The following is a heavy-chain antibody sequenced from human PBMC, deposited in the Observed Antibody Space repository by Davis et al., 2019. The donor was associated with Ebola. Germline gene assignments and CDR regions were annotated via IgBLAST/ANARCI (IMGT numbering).Heavy chain of an antibody. Sequence: GESLKLSCAASGFTFSSYAMSWVRQAPGKGLEWVSAISGSGGSTYYADSVKGRFTISRDNSKNTLYLQMNSLRAEDTAVYYCAKGGLRKITFGGVIVIPSPFDYWGQGTLVTVSS. J-gene: IGHJ4*02. CDR1: GFTFSSYA. CDR3: AKGGLRKITFGGVIVIPSPFDY. V-gene: IGHV3-23*01. D-gene: IGHD3-16*02. CDR2: ISGSGGST.